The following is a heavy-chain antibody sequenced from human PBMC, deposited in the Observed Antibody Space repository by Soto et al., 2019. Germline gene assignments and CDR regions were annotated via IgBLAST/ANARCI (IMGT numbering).Heavy chain of an antibody. J-gene: IGHJ3*02. CDR3: ARHLYSSGWYGAFDI. CDR2: IYPGDSDT. D-gene: IGHD6-19*01. CDR1: GFPFSSYT. V-gene: IGHV5-51*01. Sequence: PGGSLRLSXTASGFPFSSYTMHWLRRAPGKGLEWVGIIYPGDSDTRYSPSFQGQVTISADKSISTAYLQWSSLKASDTAMYYCARHLYSSGWYGAFDIWGQGTMVTVSS.